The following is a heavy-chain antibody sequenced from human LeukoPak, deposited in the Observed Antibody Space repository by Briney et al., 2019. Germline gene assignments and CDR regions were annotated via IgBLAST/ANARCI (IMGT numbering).Heavy chain of an antibody. V-gene: IGHV4-61*01. J-gene: IGHJ4*02. Sequence: PSETLSLTCTVSGGSVSSGSYYWSWIRQPPGKGLEWIGYIYYSGSAKYNPSLKSRVTISVDTSKNQFSLKLSSVTAADTAVYYCARRGDGYYSHFDYWGQGTLVTVSS. D-gene: IGHD5-24*01. CDR3: ARRGDGYYSHFDY. CDR2: IYYSGSA. CDR1: GGSVSSGSYY.